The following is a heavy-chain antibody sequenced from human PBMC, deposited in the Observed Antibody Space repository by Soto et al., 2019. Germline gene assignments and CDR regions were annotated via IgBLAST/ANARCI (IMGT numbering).Heavy chain of an antibody. CDR1: GFTFSTYT. CDR3: ARALGYYDSSGYNYPFYYYYYGMDV. J-gene: IGHJ6*02. V-gene: IGHV3-21*01. D-gene: IGHD3-22*01. Sequence: EVQLVESGGGLVKPGGSLRLSCAASGFTFSTYTMNWVRQAPGKGLEWVSSISSSSSYRYYADSVKGRFTISRDNAKNSLYLQMNGLRAEDTAVYYCARALGYYDSSGYNYPFYYYYYGMDVWGQGTTVTVSS. CDR2: ISSSSSYR.